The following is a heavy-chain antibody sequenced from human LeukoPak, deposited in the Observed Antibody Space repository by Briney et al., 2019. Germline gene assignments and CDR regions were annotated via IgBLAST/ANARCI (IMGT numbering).Heavy chain of an antibody. CDR1: GYTFTSYG. CDR3: ARVGGGTAGDYYYYYYMDV. CDR2: ISAYNGNT. J-gene: IGHJ6*03. D-gene: IGHD6-19*01. Sequence: ASVKVSCKASGYTFTSYGISWVRQAPGQGLEWMGWISAYNGNTNYAQKLQGRVTTTTDTSTSTAYMELRSLRSDDTAVYYCARVGGGTAGDYYYYYYMDVWGKGTTVTVSS. V-gene: IGHV1-18*01.